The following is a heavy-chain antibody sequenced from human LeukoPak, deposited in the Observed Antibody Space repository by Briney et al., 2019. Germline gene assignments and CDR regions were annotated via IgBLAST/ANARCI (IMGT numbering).Heavy chain of an antibody. CDR3: ALRSITMVRGVIITWNSLDYMDV. V-gene: IGHV3-30*02. CDR2: IRYDGSDK. D-gene: IGHD3-10*01. CDR1: GFTLRGYG. Sequence: GGSLRLSCAASGFTLRGYGMHWVRQAPGKGLEWVAFIRYDGSDKSYADSVKGRFTISRDNSKNTLYLQMNSLRAEDTAVYYCALRSITMVRGVIITWNSLDYMDVWGKGTTVTISS. J-gene: IGHJ6*03.